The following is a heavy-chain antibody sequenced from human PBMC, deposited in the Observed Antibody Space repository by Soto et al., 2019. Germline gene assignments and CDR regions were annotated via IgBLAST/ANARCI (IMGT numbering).Heavy chain of an antibody. V-gene: IGHV3-15*01. CDR2: IKTKPDDGTI. CDR1: GLIFSDVW. CDR3: TTSNLGVDF. Sequence: GGSLRLSCAASGLIFSDVWMTWVRQAPGKGLEWVGRIKTKPDDGTIDYAAPVRGRFTISRDDSKNTLFLQMTSLTPDDTGVYYCTTSNLGVDFWGPGTLVTVSS. J-gene: IGHJ4*02. D-gene: IGHD1-1*01.